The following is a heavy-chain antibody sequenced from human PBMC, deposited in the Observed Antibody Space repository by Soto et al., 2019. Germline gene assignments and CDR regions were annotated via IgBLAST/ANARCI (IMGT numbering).Heavy chain of an antibody. CDR3: AKDPGGQLWDQTGAFDI. CDR2: ISGSGSST. CDR1: RFTFSSYA. V-gene: IGHV3-23*01. J-gene: IGHJ3*02. Sequence: EVQLLESGGGLVQPGGSLRLSCAASRFTFSSYAMSWVRQAPGKGLECVSAISGSGSSTFYADSVKGRFTISRDNSKNTLYLQMNSLRDEDTAVYYCAKDPGGQLWDQTGAFDIWGQGTMVTVSS. D-gene: IGHD5-18*01.